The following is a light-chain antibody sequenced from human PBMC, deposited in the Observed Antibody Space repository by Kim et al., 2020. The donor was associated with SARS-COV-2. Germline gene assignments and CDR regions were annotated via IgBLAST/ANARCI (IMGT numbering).Light chain of an antibody. V-gene: IGLV2-23*02. Sequence: GXTITISCTGTSSDVGGYNLVSWYQQPXGKAPKVMSYEVSKRPSGVSNRFSGSKSGNTASLTISGLQAEDEADYYCCSYAGSSTYVFGTGTKVTVL. CDR1: SSDVGGYNL. CDR3: CSYAGSSTYV. J-gene: IGLJ1*01. CDR2: EVS.